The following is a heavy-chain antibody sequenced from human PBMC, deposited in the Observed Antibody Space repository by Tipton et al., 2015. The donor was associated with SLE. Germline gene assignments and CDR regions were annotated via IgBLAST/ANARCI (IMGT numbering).Heavy chain of an antibody. V-gene: IGHV4-39*07. CDR2: IYHSGST. CDR1: GGSVSSSGYY. D-gene: IGHD3/OR15-3a*01. J-gene: IGHJ5*02. CDR3: ASDWTYGDWFDP. Sequence: TLSLTCTVSGGSVSSSGYYWGWIRQPPGKGLEWIGSIYHSGSTYYNPSLKSRVTISVDTSKNQFSLKLSSVTAADTAVYYCASDWTYGDWFDPWGQGTLVTVPS.